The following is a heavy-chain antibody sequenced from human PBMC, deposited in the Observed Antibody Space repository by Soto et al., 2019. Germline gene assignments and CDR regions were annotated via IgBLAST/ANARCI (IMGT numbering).Heavy chain of an antibody. CDR3: ARTATGDSSGYYYDFYFDY. D-gene: IGHD3-22*01. J-gene: IGHJ4*02. CDR1: GFTFSSYS. Sequence: SLRLSCAASGFTFSSYSMNWVRQAPGKGLEWVSSISSSSSYIYYADSVKGRFTISRDNAKNSLYLQMNSLRAEDTAVYYCARTATGDSSGYYYDFYFDYWGQGTLVTVSS. CDR2: ISSSSSYI. V-gene: IGHV3-21*01.